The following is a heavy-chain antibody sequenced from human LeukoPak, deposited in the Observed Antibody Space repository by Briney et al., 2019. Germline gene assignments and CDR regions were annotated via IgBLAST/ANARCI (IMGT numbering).Heavy chain of an antibody. Sequence: PGGSLRLSCAGSGFTFSTDGMNWVRQAPGKELEWVSSISPDSTFIPQADSVKGRFTISRDNAKNSLYLQMESLRVEDTAVYYCANFQTVGVKPFEHWGQGTLVTVSS. V-gene: IGHV3-21*01. CDR1: GFTFSTDG. CDR2: ISPDSTFI. CDR3: ANFQTVGVKPFEH. D-gene: IGHD1-26*01. J-gene: IGHJ5*02.